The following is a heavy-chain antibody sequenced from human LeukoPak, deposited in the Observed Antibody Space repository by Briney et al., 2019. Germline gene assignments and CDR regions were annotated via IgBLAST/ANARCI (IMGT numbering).Heavy chain of an antibody. CDR1: GYTFTSYG. CDR2: ISAYNGNT. J-gene: IGHJ4*02. V-gene: IGHV1-18*01. CDR3: ARARSLGVGATTYGY. D-gene: IGHD1-26*01. Sequence: ASVKVSCKASGYTFTSYGISWLRQAPGQGLEWMGWISAYNGNTNYAQKLQGRVTMTTDTSTSTAYMELRSLRSDDTAVYYCARARSLGVGATTYGYWGQGTLVTVSS.